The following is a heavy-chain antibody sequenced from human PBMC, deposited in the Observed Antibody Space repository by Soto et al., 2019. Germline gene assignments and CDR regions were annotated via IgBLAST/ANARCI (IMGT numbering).Heavy chain of an antibody. V-gene: IGHV1-2*04. CDR3: ARDRWYNWNDVSLDP. CDR2: INPNSGGT. J-gene: IGHJ5*02. D-gene: IGHD1-1*01. CDR1: GYTFTGYY. Sequence: PGESLKISCKASGYTFTGYYMHWVRQAPGQGLEWMGWINPNSGGTNYAQKFQGWVTMTRDTSISTAYMELSRLRSDDTAVYYCARDRWYNWNDVSLDPWGQGTLVTVSS.